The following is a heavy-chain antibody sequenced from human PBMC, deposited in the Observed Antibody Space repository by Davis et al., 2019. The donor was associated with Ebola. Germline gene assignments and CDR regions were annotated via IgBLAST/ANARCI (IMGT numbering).Heavy chain of an antibody. CDR3: ARDQGSGWFAFDY. J-gene: IGHJ4*02. D-gene: IGHD6-19*01. CDR1: GFTFDDYA. V-gene: IGHV3-9*01. Sequence: GGSLRLSCTASGFTFDDYAMHWVRQAPGKGLEWVSGISWNIDNIAYADSVKGRFTISRDNGKNSLYLQMSSLRAEDTAFYHCARDQGSGWFAFDYWSQGTLVTVSS. CDR2: ISWNIDNI.